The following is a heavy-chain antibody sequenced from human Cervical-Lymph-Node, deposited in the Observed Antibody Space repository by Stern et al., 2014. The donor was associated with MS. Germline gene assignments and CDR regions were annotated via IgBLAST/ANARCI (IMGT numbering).Heavy chain of an antibody. CDR1: GGTLKKYA. CDR2: IIPILGPA. CDR3: AQAIENHLVYDFFDI. V-gene: IGHV1-69*01. D-gene: IGHD2-2*02. Sequence: VQLVQSGAEVKKPGSSVKVSCKPSGGTLKKYAISWERQAPGQGLEWMGGIIPILGPANHAQKVQGRVTITADESTTTAYMELSSLTSEDTAIYYCAQAIENHLVYDFFDIWGQGTMVTVSS. J-gene: IGHJ3*02.